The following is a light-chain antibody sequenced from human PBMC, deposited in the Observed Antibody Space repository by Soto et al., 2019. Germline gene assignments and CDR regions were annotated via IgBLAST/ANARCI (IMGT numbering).Light chain of an antibody. V-gene: IGLV2-14*01. CDR3: SSYTNGNTAVV. Sequence: QSVLAQPASVSGSPGQSITISCTGSSSDVGTYNYVSWYQQHPGKAPKLMLFEVINRPSGISNRFSGSKSGNTASLTISGPQSEDEAVYYCSSYTNGNTAVVFGGGTKLTVL. CDR2: EVI. J-gene: IGLJ2*01. CDR1: SSDVGTYNY.